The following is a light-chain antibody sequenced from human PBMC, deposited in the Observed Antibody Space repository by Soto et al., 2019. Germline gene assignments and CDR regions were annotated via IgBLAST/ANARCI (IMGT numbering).Light chain of an antibody. V-gene: IGLV1-40*01. CDR3: QSYDSSLSGSV. CDR2: GYY. Sequence: QSVLTQPPSVSGAPGQRVTISCTGSRSNIGAGYDVHWYQQLPGTAPKLLIYGYYNRPSGVPDRFSGSKSGTSASLAITGLQAEDEADYYCQSYDSSLSGSVFGGGTKLTVL. J-gene: IGLJ3*02. CDR1: RSNIGAGYD.